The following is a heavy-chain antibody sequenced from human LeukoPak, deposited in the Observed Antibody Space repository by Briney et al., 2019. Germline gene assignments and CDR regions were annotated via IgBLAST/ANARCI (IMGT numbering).Heavy chain of an antibody. V-gene: IGHV3-23*01. D-gene: IGHD3-22*01. CDR3: AVSYYDSSGYYLVPFDY. CDR1: GFTFSSYA. Sequence: GGSLGLSCAASGFTFSSYAMSWVRQAPGKGLEWVSAISGSGGSTYYVDSVKGRFTISRDNSKNTLYLQMNSLRAEGTAVYYCAVSYYDSSGYYLVPFDYWGQGTLVTVSS. J-gene: IGHJ4*02. CDR2: ISGSGGST.